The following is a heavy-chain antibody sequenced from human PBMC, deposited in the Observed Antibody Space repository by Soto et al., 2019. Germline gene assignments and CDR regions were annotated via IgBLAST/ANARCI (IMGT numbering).Heavy chain of an antibody. V-gene: IGHV2-5*02. CDR1: GFSLTTSGVG. CDR3: AHRVLRRVFGVVTTTAIYFDF. D-gene: IGHD3-3*01. J-gene: IGHJ4*02. CDR2: IYWDDDK. Sequence: QITLNESGPTVVRPTETLTLTCRFSGFSLTTSGVGVGWIRQSPGKAPEWLALIYWDDDKRYSASLKSSLTLTKHTSKNQVVLTVSDLDPTDTATYYCAHRVLRRVFGVVTTTAIYFDFSGQGPPVAVSS.